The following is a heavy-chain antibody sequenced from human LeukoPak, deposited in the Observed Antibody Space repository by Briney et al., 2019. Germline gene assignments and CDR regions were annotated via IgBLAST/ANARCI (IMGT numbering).Heavy chain of an antibody. J-gene: IGHJ4*02. V-gene: IGHV3-73*01. CDR3: AGDYNFLTGLNY. CDR1: GLTFSGSG. Sequence: GGSLRLSCAASGLTFSGSGIHWVRQASGKGLEWLGRIGRQGDSDATRYAASLKGKFTISRVDSMNTAYLQMNSLKTEKTAVYYCAGDYNFLTGLNYWGQGTLVTVSS. CDR2: IGRQGDSDAT. D-gene: IGHD3-9*01.